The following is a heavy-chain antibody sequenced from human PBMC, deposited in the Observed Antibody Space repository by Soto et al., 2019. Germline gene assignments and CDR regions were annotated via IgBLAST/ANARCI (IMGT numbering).Heavy chain of an antibody. D-gene: IGHD6-19*01. CDR1: GFTFSDYY. J-gene: IGHJ6*03. Sequence: QVQLVESGGGLVKPGGSLRLSCAASGFTFSDYYMSWIRQAPGKGLEWVSYISSSGSTIYYADSVKGRFTICRDNAKNSLYLQMNSLRAEDTAVYYCARHFRLAVAGLEYYYYYMDVWGKGTTVTVSS. CDR3: ARHFRLAVAGLEYYYYYMDV. CDR2: ISSSGSTI. V-gene: IGHV3-11*01.